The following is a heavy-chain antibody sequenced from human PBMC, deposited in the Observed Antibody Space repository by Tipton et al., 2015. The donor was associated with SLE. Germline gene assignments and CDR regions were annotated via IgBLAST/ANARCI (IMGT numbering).Heavy chain of an antibody. CDR1: GGSISSYD. J-gene: IGHJ6*02. D-gene: IGHD3-10*01. V-gene: IGHV4-59*01. Sequence: TLSLTCSVSGGSISSYDWSWIRQPPGKGLEWIGYISYTGSTNYNPSLKSRVTISMDTCKNQLSLNLNSVTAADTAVYYCAGDRGTPDSGSDGMDVWGQGTTVIVSS. CDR3: AGDRGTPDSGSDGMDV. CDR2: ISYTGST.